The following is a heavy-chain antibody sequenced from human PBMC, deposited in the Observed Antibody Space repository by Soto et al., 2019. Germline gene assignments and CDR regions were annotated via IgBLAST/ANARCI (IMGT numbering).Heavy chain of an antibody. CDR3: ASDQPAGMDGAYYYYGMDV. V-gene: IGHV4-34*01. CDR1: GGSFSGYY. D-gene: IGHD2-2*01. J-gene: IGHJ6*02. CDR2: INHSGST. Sequence: QVQLQQWGAGLLKPSETLSLTCAVYGGSFSGYYWSWIRQPPGTGLEWIGEINHSGSTNYNPSLKSRVTISVDTSTTQFSLKLSAVTAADTAVYYCASDQPAGMDGAYYYYGMDVWGQGTTVTVSS.